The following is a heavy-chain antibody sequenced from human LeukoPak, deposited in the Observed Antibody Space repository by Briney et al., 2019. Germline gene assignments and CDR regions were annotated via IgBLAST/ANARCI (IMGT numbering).Heavy chain of an antibody. D-gene: IGHD5-18*01. CDR3: ASDGVDTAMDN. Sequence: ASVKVSCKASAYAFTTYYIHWVRQAPGQGLEWMGLINPSNGYTDYAQRFQGRVTMTRDTSTTTVYMELSSLRSEDTAVYYCASDGVDTAMDNWGQGALVTVSS. CDR2: INPSNGYT. V-gene: IGHV1-46*01. J-gene: IGHJ4*02. CDR1: AYAFTTYY.